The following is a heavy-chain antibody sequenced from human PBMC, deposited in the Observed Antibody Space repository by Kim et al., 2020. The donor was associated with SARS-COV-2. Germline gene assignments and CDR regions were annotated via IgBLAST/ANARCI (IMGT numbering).Heavy chain of an antibody. J-gene: IGHJ6*02. V-gene: IGHV3-21*01. D-gene: IGHD3-9*01. CDR1: GFTFSSYS. Sequence: GGSLRLSCAASGFTFSSYSMNWVRQAPGKGLEWVSSISSSSSYIYYADSVKGRFTVSRDNAKNSLYLQMNSLGAEDTAVYYCARVTGYIYYYYGMDVWRQGTTVTVSS. CDR2: ISSSSSYI. CDR3: ARVTGYIYYYYGMDV.